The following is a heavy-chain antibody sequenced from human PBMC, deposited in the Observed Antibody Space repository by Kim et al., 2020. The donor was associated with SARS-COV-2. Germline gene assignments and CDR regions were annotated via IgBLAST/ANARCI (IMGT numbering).Heavy chain of an antibody. CDR2: ISYDESNK. Sequence: GGSLRLSCAASGFTFSDYAMHWVRQAPGKGLEWVAVISYDESNKYYADSVRGRFTISRDNPKNTLFLQMNSLRAEDTAVYYCARHPPYNWNDGRFDYWGQGTLVTVSS. J-gene: IGHJ4*02. CDR3: ARHPPYNWNDGRFDY. D-gene: IGHD1-1*01. V-gene: IGHV3-30-3*01. CDR1: GFTFSDYA.